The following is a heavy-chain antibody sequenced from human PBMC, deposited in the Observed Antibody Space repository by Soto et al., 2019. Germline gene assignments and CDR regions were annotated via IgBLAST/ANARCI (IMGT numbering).Heavy chain of an antibody. CDR3: ARDGTSIAWGRFDY. CDR1: GFTFSSYA. J-gene: IGHJ4*02. D-gene: IGHD2-2*01. Sequence: QVQLVESGGGVVQPGRSLRLSCAASGFTFSSYAMHWVRQAPGKGLEWVAVISYDGSNKYYADSVKGRFTISRDNSKNTLYLQMNSLRAEDTAVYYCARDGTSIAWGRFDYWGQGTLVTVSS. CDR2: ISYDGSNK. V-gene: IGHV3-30-3*01.